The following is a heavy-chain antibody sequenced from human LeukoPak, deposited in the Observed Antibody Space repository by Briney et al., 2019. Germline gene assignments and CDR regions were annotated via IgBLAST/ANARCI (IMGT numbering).Heavy chain of an antibody. J-gene: IGHJ4*02. Sequence: GSLRLSCASSGIPFNTFNMNWVRQAPGEGLEWVSSITSGGDYIHYADPVKGRFTTSRDNAKNSLSLQLNSVRVEDTAVYYCARGHYDVLAASYKWTPDYWGQGTLVTVSS. CDR3: ARGHYDVLAASYKWTPDY. CDR2: ITSGGDYI. D-gene: IGHD3-9*01. CDR1: GIPFNTFN. V-gene: IGHV3-21*01.